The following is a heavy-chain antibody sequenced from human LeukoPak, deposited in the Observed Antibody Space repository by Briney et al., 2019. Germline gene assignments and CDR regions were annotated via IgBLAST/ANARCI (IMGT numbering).Heavy chain of an antibody. CDR1: GGSISSYY. V-gene: IGHV4-59*01. D-gene: IGHD2-8*02. CDR3: ARVSGAGYDGRGVFDY. J-gene: IGHJ4*02. Sequence: SETLSLTCTVSGGSISSYYWSWLRQPPGKGLEWIGYIYYSGSTNYNPSLKSRVTISVDTSKNQFSLTLSSVPAADTAVYYCARVSGAGYDGRGVFDYWGQGTLVTVSS. CDR2: IYYSGST.